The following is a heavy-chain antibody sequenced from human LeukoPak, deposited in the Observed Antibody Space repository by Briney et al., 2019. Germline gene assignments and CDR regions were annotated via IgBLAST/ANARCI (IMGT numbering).Heavy chain of an antibody. J-gene: IGHJ4*02. CDR1: GFTFSSYA. Sequence: GSLRLSCAASGFTFSSYAMSWVRQAPGKGLEWVSAISGSGGSTYYADSVKGRFTISRDNSKNTLYLQMNSLRAEDTAVYYCARWMDSSSSYFDYWGQGTQVTVSP. V-gene: IGHV3-23*01. CDR2: ISGSGGST. D-gene: IGHD6-6*01. CDR3: ARWMDSSSSYFDY.